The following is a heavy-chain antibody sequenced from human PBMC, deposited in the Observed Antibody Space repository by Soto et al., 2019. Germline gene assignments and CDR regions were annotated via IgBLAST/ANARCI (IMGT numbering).Heavy chain of an antibody. J-gene: IGHJ6*02. V-gene: IGHV1-69*01. CDR1: GGTFSSYA. Sequence: QVQLVQSGAEVKKPGSSVKVSCKASGGTFSSYAISWERQAPGQGLEWMGGIIPISDTTNYAQKFQGRVTITADESTSTAYMELSSLRSEDTAVYYCASSQGSSTSLEIYYYYYYGMDVWGQGTTVTVSS. CDR3: ASSQGSSTSLEIYYYYYYGMDV. CDR2: IIPISDTT. D-gene: IGHD2-2*01.